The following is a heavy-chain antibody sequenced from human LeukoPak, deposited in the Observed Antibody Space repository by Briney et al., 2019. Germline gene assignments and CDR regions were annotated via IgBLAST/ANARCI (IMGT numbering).Heavy chain of an antibody. CDR2: ISGSGGNT. D-gene: IGHD3-22*01. CDR1: GFGFSSYA. V-gene: IGHV3-23*01. J-gene: IGHJ4*02. CDR3: AKGRILLVTRGDFDY. Sequence: PGGSLRLSCAASGFGFSSYAMSWVRQAPGKGLEWVSAISGSGGNTYYADSVKGRFTISRDNSKNTLYLQMNSLRAEDTALYYCAKGRILLVTRGDFDYWGQGTLVTVSS.